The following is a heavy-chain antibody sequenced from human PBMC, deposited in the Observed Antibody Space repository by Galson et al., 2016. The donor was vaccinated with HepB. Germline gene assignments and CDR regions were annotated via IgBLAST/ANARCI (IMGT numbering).Heavy chain of an antibody. D-gene: IGHD3-22*01. CDR1: GFTFGSYW. CDR3: AKYRDHSSGYYPLDH. V-gene: IGHV3-7*05. J-gene: IGHJ4*02. Sequence: SLRLSCAASGFTFGSYWMSWVRQAPGKGLELAANINQDGSEKSYVDSAKGRFTISRDNAKNSLYLQMNSLRAEDTAVYYCAKYRDHSSGYYPLDHWGQGTLVTVSS. CDR2: INQDGSEK.